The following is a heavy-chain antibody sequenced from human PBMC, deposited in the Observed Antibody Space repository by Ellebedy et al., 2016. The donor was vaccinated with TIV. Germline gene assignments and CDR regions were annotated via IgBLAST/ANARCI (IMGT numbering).Heavy chain of an antibody. Sequence: PGGSLRLSCAAFGFTFTSYGLHWVRQAPGKGLEWVDFVSYNGFNTYYRDSVRGRFSISRDNAKDTLYLQMSSLRHEDTAVYHCVRGKGYDFGEEWGQGTLVSVSS. D-gene: IGHD4-17*01. V-gene: IGHV3-30*03. CDR3: VRGKGYDFGEE. J-gene: IGHJ4*02. CDR2: VSYNGFNT. CDR1: GFTFTSYG.